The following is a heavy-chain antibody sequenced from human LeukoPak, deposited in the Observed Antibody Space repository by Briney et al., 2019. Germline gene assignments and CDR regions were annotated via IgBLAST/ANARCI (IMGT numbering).Heavy chain of an antibody. Sequence: SETLSLTCAVYGGSFSGYYWSWIRQPPGKGLEWIGEINHSGSTNYNPSLKSRVTISVDTSKNQFSLKLSSVTAADTAVYYCAREAMRNYDFWSGYQVDSNYFDYWGQGTLVTVSS. CDR1: GGSFSGYY. D-gene: IGHD3-3*01. J-gene: IGHJ4*02. V-gene: IGHV4-34*01. CDR2: INHSGST. CDR3: AREAMRNYDFWSGYQVDSNYFDY.